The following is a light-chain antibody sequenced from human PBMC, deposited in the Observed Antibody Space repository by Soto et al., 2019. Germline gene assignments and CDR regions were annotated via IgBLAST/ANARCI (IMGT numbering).Light chain of an antibody. V-gene: IGKV1-27*01. CDR2: AAS. J-gene: IGKJ5*01. Sequence: DIQMTQSPSSLSTSVGDRVTITCRASQGISNFLAWYQQKPGKVPKLLISAASTLQSGVPSRFSGSGSVTDFTLAITSLETEDVATYYCQKYSSVITFRQGTRLEIK. CDR1: QGISNF. CDR3: QKYSSVIT.